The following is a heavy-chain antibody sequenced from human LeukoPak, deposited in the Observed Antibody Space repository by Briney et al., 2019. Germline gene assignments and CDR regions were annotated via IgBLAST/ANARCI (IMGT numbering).Heavy chain of an antibody. Sequence: GGSLRLSCAASGFTFSSYAMSWVRQAPGKGLEWVPAISGSGGSTYYADSVKGRFTISRDNSKNTLYLQMNSLRAEDTAVYYCARDNYGDYTYWGQGTLVTVSS. J-gene: IGHJ4*02. CDR3: ARDNYGDYTY. CDR2: ISGSGGST. D-gene: IGHD2-21*02. CDR1: GFTFSSYA. V-gene: IGHV3-23*01.